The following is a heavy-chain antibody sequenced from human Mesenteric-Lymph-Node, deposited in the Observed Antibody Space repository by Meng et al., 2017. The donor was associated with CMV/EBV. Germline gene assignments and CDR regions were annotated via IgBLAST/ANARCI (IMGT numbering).Heavy chain of an antibody. CDR2: IKEDGTGK. V-gene: IGHV3-7*01. CDR1: GFTFSNYW. CDR3: SREAVPNISQPEYFQH. J-gene: IGHJ1*01. D-gene: IGHD2/OR15-2a*01. Sequence: GESLKISCAASGFTFSNYWMSWVRQAPGKGLEWVASIKEDGTGKYYVDSVKGRFTISRDNGNRSLFLQMNSLRGDDTAVYFCSREAVPNISQPEYFQHWGQGTLVTVSS.